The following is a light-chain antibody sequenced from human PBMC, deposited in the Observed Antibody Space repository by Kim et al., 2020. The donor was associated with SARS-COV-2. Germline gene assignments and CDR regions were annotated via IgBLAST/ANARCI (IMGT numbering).Light chain of an antibody. J-gene: IGKJ2*01. Sequence: GESATLSCRASQSVSSNYLAWYHQRPGQAPRLLIYLASTRATGAPDRFSGSGSGTDFTLTIRRLEPEDSGVFYCQQYDTSPYTFGQGTKV. CDR1: QSVSSNY. CDR2: LAS. V-gene: IGKV3-20*01. CDR3: QQYDTSPYT.